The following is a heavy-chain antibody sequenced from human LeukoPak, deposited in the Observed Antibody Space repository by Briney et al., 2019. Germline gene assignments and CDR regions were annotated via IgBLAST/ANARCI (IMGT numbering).Heavy chain of an antibody. D-gene: IGHD5-18*01. Sequence: SETLSLTCTVSGGSISSHYWSWIRQPPGKGLEWIGYIYYSGSTNYNPSLKSRVTISVDTSKNQFSLKLSSVTAADTAVYYCARHLRGYSYGPFDYWGQGTLVTVSS. CDR3: ARHLRGYSYGPFDY. CDR1: GGSISSHY. CDR2: IYYSGST. V-gene: IGHV4-59*11. J-gene: IGHJ4*02.